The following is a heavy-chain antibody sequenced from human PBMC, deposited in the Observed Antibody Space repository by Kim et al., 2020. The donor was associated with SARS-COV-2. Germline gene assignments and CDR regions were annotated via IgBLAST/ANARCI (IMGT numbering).Heavy chain of an antibody. Sequence: SETLSLTCAVYGGSFSGYYWSWIRQPPGKGLEWIGEINHSGSTNYNPSLKSRVTISVDTSKNQFSLKLSSVTAADTAVYYCARVGVEGYWGQGTLVTVSS. D-gene: IGHD3-16*01. CDR1: GGSFSGYY. CDR3: ARVGVEGY. CDR2: INHSGST. V-gene: IGHV4-34*01. J-gene: IGHJ4*02.